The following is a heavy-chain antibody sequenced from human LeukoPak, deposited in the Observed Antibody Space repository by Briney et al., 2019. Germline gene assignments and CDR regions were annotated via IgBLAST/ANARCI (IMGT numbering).Heavy chain of an antibody. CDR3: ARQDYSSSWRH. CDR1: GYIFSNFF. Sequence: GESLKISCKGSGYIFSNFFIGCVRQVPGNDLEWMVAVFGADSGTRYASSFEGQVTISADKSVNTAYLQWNSLKTSDTAIYYCARQDYSSSWRHWGQGTLVTVSS. V-gene: IGHV5-51*01. CDR2: VFGADSGT. D-gene: IGHD6-19*01. J-gene: IGHJ4*02.